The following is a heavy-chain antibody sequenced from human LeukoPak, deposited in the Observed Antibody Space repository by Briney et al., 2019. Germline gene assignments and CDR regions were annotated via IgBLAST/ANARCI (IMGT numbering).Heavy chain of an antibody. CDR2: IKGKTEGGTT. CDR1: GYTFSNAW. V-gene: IGHV3-15*01. Sequence: PGGSLRLSCAASGYTFSNAWMTWVRQAPGKGLEWVGRIKGKTEGGTTDYAALVKGRFTISRDDSRAMLYLHMNSLNTEDTGVYYSALAIGYDRYWGQRALVTVSS. D-gene: IGHD5-18*01. J-gene: IGHJ4*02. CDR3: ALAIGYDRY.